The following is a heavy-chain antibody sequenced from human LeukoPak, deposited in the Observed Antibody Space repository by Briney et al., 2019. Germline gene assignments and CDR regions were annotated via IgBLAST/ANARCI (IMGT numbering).Heavy chain of an antibody. CDR2: ISGSGGST. CDR3: AKVQTEDFWSGYWKYYFDY. V-gene: IGHV3-23*01. J-gene: IGHJ4*02. D-gene: IGHD3-3*01. Sequence: GGSLRLSCAASGFTFSSYAMSWVRQAPGKGLEWVSAISGSGGSTYYADSVKGRFTISRDNSKNTLYLQMNSLRAEDTAVYYCAKVQTEDFWSGYWKYYFDYWGQGTLVTVSS. CDR1: GFTFSSYA.